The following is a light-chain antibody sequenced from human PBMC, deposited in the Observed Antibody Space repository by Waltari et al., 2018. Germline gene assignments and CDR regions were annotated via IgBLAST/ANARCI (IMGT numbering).Light chain of an antibody. J-gene: IGKJ1*01. Sequence: DIVMTRSPDSLAVSLGERATINCKSSQSLLYSSNNKTNLAWYQQKPGQPPKLLIYWASTRESGVPDRFSGSGSGIHFTLTISSLQAEDVAVYYCQQYYNTPRTFGQGTKVEIK. CDR2: WAS. V-gene: IGKV4-1*01. CDR1: QSLLYSSNNKTN. CDR3: QQYYNTPRT.